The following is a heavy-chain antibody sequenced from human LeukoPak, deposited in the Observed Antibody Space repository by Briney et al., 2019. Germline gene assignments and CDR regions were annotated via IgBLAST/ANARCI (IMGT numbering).Heavy chain of an antibody. J-gene: IGHJ4*02. CDR1: GYTFTGYY. Sequence: ASVKVSCKASGYTFTGYYIHWVRQAPGQGLEWMGWINPNSGGTNYAQKFQGRVTMTRDTSISTAYMELSRLRSDDTAVYYCARDRFIGGYSYGLTFDYWGQGTLVTVSS. D-gene: IGHD5-18*01. CDR2: INPNSGGT. V-gene: IGHV1-2*02. CDR3: ARDRFIGGYSYGLTFDY.